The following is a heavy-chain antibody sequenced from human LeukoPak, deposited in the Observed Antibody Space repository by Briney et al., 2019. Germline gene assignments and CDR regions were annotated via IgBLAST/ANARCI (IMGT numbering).Heavy chain of an antibody. CDR1: GGTFSSYA. CDR2: IIPIFGTA. Sequence: SVKVSCKASGGTFSSYAISWVRRAPGQGLEWMGGIIPIFGTANYAQKFQGRVTITTDESTSTAYMELSSLRSEDTAVYYCALWRQQLVRYFDYWGQGTLVTVSS. V-gene: IGHV1-69*05. J-gene: IGHJ4*02. D-gene: IGHD6-13*01. CDR3: ALWRQQLVRYFDY.